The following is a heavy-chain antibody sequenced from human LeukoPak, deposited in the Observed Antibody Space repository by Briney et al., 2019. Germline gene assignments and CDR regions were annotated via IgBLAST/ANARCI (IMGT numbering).Heavy chain of an antibody. CDR3: ATRGYSSSWYSGYYFDY. J-gene: IGHJ4*02. CDR1: GGSFSGYY. CDR2: INHSGST. D-gene: IGHD6-13*01. Sequence: SETLSLTCAVYGGSFSGYYWSWIRQPPGKGLEWIGEINHSGSTNYNPSLKSRVTISVDTSKNQFSLKLSSVTAADTAVYYCATRGYSSSWYSGYYFDYWGQGTLVTVSS. V-gene: IGHV4-34*01.